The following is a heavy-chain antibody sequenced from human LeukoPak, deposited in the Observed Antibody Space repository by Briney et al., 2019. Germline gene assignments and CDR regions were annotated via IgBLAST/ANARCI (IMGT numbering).Heavy chain of an antibody. CDR1: GYTFTNYY. CDR3: ARGGLLQKYNCFDP. V-gene: IGHV1-46*01. CDR2: INPSPGST. Sequence: GASVKVSCKASGYTFTNYYMQWVRQAPGQCLEWIGIINPSPGSTTYAQKFQGRVTMTRDTSTSTVYMELSSLRSEDTAVYYCARGGLLQKYNCFDPWGQGTLVTVSS. D-gene: IGHD3-10*01. J-gene: IGHJ5*02.